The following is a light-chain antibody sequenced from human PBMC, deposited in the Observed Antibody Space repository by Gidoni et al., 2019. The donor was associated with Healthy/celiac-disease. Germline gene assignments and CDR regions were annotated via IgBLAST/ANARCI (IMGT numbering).Light chain of an antibody. CDR2: AAS. CDR1: QSISSY. CDR3: QQSYSTLT. J-gene: IGKJ3*01. V-gene: IGKV1-39*01. Sequence: DIQMTQSPSSLSASVGDRVTITCRSSQSISSYLNLYQQKPGKALKLLIYAASSLQSGVPSRFSGSGSGTDFTLTISSLQPEDFATYYCQQSYSTLTFGPGTKVDIK.